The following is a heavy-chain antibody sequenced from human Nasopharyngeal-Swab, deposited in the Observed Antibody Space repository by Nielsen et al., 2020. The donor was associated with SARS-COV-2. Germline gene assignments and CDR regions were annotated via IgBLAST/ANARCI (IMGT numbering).Heavy chain of an antibody. Sequence: CQAPGKGLEWIGYIYYSGSTNYNPSLKSRVTISVGTSKNQFSLKLSSVTAADTAVYYCARGHRYGDLDYWGQGTLVTVSS. V-gene: IGHV4-59*12. CDR2: IYYSGST. CDR3: ARGHRYGDLDY. D-gene: IGHD4-17*01. J-gene: IGHJ4*02.